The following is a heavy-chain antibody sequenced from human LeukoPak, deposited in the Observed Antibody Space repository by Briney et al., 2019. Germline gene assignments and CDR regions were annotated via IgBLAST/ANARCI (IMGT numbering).Heavy chain of an antibody. J-gene: IGHJ3*02. CDR2: IQYDGSKK. V-gene: IGHV3-30*02. Sequence: GGSLRLSCVASGFTFSSNGMHWVRQAPGKGLEWVTFIQYDGSKKYYADSVKGRFTISRDNTKNSLYLQMNSLRAEDTAVYYCAKDGGSDPDSFDIWGQGTMVTVSS. CDR3: AKDGGSDPDSFDI. CDR1: GFTFSSNG. D-gene: IGHD2-15*01.